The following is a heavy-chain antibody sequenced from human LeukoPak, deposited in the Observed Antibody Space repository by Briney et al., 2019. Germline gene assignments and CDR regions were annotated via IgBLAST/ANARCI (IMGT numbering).Heavy chain of an antibody. V-gene: IGHV1-69*13. CDR2: IIPIFGTA. CDR1: GGTFSGYA. Sequence: ASVKVSCKASGGTFSGYAISWVRQAPGQGLEWMGGIIPIFGTANYAQKFQGRVTITADESTSTAYMGLTRLTSDDTAVYYCSRGSAMVTTYRGGNWFDPWGQGTLVTVSS. J-gene: IGHJ5*02. D-gene: IGHD5-18*01. CDR3: SRGSAMVTTYRGGNWFDP.